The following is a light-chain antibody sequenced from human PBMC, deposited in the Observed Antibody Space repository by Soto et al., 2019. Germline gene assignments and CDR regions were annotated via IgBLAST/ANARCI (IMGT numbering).Light chain of an antibody. V-gene: IGKV1-39*01. CDR2: AAS. CDR1: QSISSY. Sequence: DIQMTQSPSSLSASVGDRVTITCRASQSISSYLNWYQQKPGKAPKLLIYAASSLQSGVPSRFSGSGSGTDFTLTISSLQPEDFATYYCQQSYSTPHFTCGPGTKVDIK. CDR3: QQSYSTPHFT. J-gene: IGKJ3*01.